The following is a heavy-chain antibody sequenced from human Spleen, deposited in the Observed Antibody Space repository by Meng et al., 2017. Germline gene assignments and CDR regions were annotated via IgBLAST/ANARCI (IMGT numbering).Heavy chain of an antibody. J-gene: IGHJ4*02. CDR1: GGSFSDYY. CDR3: AREIPAAAGTAFDY. Sequence: SETLSLTCVVSGGSFSDYYWSWIRQPPGKGLEWIGEINHSGSTNYNPSLESRATISVDTSKNQFSLKLSSVTAADTAVYYCAREIPAAAGTAFDYWGQGTRVTVSS. V-gene: IGHV4-34*01. CDR2: INHSGST. D-gene: IGHD6-13*01.